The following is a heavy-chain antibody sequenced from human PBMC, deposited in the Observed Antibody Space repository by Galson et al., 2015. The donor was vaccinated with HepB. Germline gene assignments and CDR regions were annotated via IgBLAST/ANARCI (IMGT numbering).Heavy chain of an antibody. Sequence: SVKVSCKVSGGSFRNYGISWVRQAPGQGLEWMGGIIPFFGTTKTTYARKFQASVSITADETTNTAYMEVTNLRSEDTVFYYCASRREDQTSQWIDHWGQGTLVTVSS. V-gene: IGHV1-69*13. J-gene: IGHJ5*02. CDR1: GGSFRNYG. CDR2: IIPFFGTT. CDR3: ASRREDQTSQWIDH. D-gene: IGHD5-24*01.